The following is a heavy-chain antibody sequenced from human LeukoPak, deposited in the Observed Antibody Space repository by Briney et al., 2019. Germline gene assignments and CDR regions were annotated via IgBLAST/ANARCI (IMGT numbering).Heavy chain of an antibody. CDR2: ISAYNGNT. CDR3: ARDRWILTGYYNLFDY. Sequence: ASVKVSCKASGYTFTSYGISWVRQAPGQGLEWMGWISAYNGNTNYAQKLQGRVTMTTDTSTSTAYMELRSLRSDDTAVYYCARDRWILTGYYNLFDYWGQGTLVTVSS. J-gene: IGHJ4*02. CDR1: GYTFTSYG. V-gene: IGHV1-18*01. D-gene: IGHD3-9*01.